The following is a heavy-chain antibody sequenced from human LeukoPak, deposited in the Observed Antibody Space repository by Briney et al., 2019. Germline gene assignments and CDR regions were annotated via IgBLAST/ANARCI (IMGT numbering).Heavy chain of an antibody. CDR1: GFTVSSNY. CDR2: IYSGGST. V-gene: IGHV3-53*05. J-gene: IGHJ4*02. D-gene: IGHD3-22*01. Sequence: PGGSLRLSCAASGFTVSSNYMSWVRQAPGKGLEWVSVIYSGGSTYYADSVKGRFTISRDNSKNTLYLQMNSLRAEDTAVYYCASKVQHYYDSSGYYYYWGQGTLVTVSS. CDR3: ASKVQHYYDSSGYYYY.